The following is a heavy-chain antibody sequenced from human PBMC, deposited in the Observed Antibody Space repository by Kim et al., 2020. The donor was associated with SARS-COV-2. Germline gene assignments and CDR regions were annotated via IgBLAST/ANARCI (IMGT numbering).Heavy chain of an antibody. CDR2: IYYSGST. CDR1: GGSISSSSYY. Sequence: SETLSLTCTVSGGSISSSSYYWGWIRQPPGKGLEWIGSIYYSGSTYYNPSLKSRVTISVDTSKNQFSLKLSSVTAADTAVYYCARLEYYYYYGMDVWGQGTTVTVSS. V-gene: IGHV4-39*01. J-gene: IGHJ6*02. CDR3: ARLEYYYYYGMDV.